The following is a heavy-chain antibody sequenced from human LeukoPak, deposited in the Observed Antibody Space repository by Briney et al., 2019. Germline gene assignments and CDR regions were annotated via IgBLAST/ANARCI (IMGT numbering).Heavy chain of an antibody. CDR1: GFTVSSNY. J-gene: IGHJ2*01. CDR3: ARAAYSSTWYSRYFDL. D-gene: IGHD6-13*01. CDR2: IYSGGST. Sequence: GGSLRLSCAASGFTVSSNYMSWVRQAPGKGLEWVSVIYSGGSTYYADSVKGRFAISRDNSKNTLYLQMNSLRAEDTAVYYCARAAYSSTWYSRYFDLWGRGTLSLSPQ. V-gene: IGHV3-53*01.